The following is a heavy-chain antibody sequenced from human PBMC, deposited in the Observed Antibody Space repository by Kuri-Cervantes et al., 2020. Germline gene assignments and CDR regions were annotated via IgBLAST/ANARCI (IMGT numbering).Heavy chain of an antibody. CDR3: ARFVTDWFDS. CDR1: GDSISSGDHY. J-gene: IGHJ5*01. CDR2: IYHSGST. V-gene: IGHV4-39*07. D-gene: IGHD2-21*02. Sequence: SETLSLTCTVSGDSISSGDHYWSWIRQPPGKGLEWIGSIYHSGSTYYNPSLKSRVTTSIDTSKNQFSLKLSSMTAADTAVYYCARFVTDWFDSWSQGTLVTVSS.